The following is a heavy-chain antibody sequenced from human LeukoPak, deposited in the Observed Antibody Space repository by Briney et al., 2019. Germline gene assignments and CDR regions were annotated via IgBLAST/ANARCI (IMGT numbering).Heavy chain of an antibody. CDR3: ARGSRGDGDAFDI. D-gene: IGHD2-21*02. Sequence: PGGSLRLSCTASGFTFSTDEMNWVRQAPGKGLERLSYVDSSGSTVYYADSVMGRFAISRDNAKNSLYLQMNSLRAEDTAVYYCARGSRGDGDAFDIWGQGTMVTVSS. CDR1: GFTFSTDE. V-gene: IGHV3-48*03. CDR2: VDSSGSTV. J-gene: IGHJ3*02.